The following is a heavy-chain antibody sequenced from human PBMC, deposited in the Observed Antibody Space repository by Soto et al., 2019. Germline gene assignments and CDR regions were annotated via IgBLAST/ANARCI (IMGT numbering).Heavy chain of an antibody. J-gene: IGHJ6*02. CDR1: GFTFTSSA. V-gene: IGHV1-58*01. CDR3: AAEISYDYVWGSYRENYYGMDV. CDR2: IVVGSGNT. D-gene: IGHD3-16*02. Sequence: AASVKVSCKASGFTFTSSAVQWVRQARGQRLEWIGWIVVGSGNTNYAQKFQERVTITRDMSTSTAYMELSSLRSEDTAVYYCAAEISYDYVWGSYRENYYGMDVWGQGTTVTVSS.